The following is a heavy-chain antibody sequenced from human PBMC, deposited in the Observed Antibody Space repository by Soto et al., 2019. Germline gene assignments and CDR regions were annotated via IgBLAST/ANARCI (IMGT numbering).Heavy chain of an antibody. CDR3: ARGYYDSNGQSNTFDI. D-gene: IGHD3-22*01. CDR1: GASISSSY. V-gene: IGHV4-59*01. J-gene: IGHJ3*02. CDR2: VYYSGST. Sequence: KPSETLSLTCTVSGASISSSYWSWIRQSPGKGLEWIGYVYYSGSTKYNPSLKSRVTISVDTSKNQFSLKLSSVTDADTAVYYCARGYYDSNGQSNTFDIWGQGTMVTVSS.